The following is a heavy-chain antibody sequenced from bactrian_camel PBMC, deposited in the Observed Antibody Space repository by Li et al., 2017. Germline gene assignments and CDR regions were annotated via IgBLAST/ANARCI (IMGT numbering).Heavy chain of an antibody. D-gene: IGHD6*01. CDR2: IGTPDSST. CDR1: GYSYSKYC. CDR3: AASPSWVLAGRPTLGGSVYQY. Sequence: HVQLVESGGGSVQAGGSLRLSCAASGYSYSKYCMAWFRQAPGEEREAVASIGTPDSSTIYVDSVKGRFTISRDNANNTLYLEINSLKPEDTAMYYCAASPSWVLAGRPTLGGSVYQYWGQGTQVTVS. J-gene: IGHJ4*01. V-gene: IGHV3S63*01.